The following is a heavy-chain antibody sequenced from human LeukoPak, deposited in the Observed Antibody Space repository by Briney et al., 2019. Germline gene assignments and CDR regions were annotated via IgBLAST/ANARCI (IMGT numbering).Heavy chain of an antibody. CDR1: GFTFSSYG. CDR3: AKDRPEGLYDYVWGSYRPYYFDY. D-gene: IGHD3-16*02. CDR2: ISGSGGST. J-gene: IGHJ4*02. V-gene: IGHV3-23*01. Sequence: GGSLRLSCAASGFTFSSYGMSWVRQAPGKGLEWVSAISGSGGSTYYADSVKGRFTISRDNSKNTLYLQMNSLRAEDTAVYYCAKDRPEGLYDYVWGSYRPYYFDYWGQGTLVTVSS.